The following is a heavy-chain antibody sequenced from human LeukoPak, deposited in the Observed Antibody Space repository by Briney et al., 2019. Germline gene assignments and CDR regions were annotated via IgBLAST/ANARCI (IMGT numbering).Heavy chain of an antibody. CDR1: GFTFTNCG. CDR2: ISGSGGST. Sequence: GGSLRLSCAASGFTFTNCGMSWVRQAPGAGLEWVSTISGSGGSTYYADSVQGRFIISRDNSDNTLYLQMSSLRAEDTAVYYCTRGATGPEYWGQGTLVTVSS. V-gene: IGHV3-23*01. D-gene: IGHD1-1*01. CDR3: TRGATGPEY. J-gene: IGHJ4*02.